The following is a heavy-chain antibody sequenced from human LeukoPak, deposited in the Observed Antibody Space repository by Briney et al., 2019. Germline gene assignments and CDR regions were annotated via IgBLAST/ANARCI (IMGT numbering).Heavy chain of an antibody. CDR1: GYTFTSYG. CDR3: ARGPPEEWVDY. D-gene: IGHD3-3*01. Sequence: PGASVKVSCKASGYTFTSYGISWVRQAPGQGLEWMGGIIPIFGTANYAQKFQGRVTITADESTSTAYMELSSLRSEDTAVYYCARGPPEEWVDYWGQGTLVTVSS. V-gene: IGHV1-69*13. CDR2: IIPIFGTA. J-gene: IGHJ4*02.